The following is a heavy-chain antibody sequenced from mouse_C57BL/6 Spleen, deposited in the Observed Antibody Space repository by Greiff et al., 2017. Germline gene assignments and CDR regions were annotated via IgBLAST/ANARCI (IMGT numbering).Heavy chain of an antibody. V-gene: IGHV1-80*01. D-gene: IGHD2-4*01. CDR2: IYPGDGDT. CDR3: ASRGDYGGGAMDY. Sequence: ESGAELVKPGASVKISCKASGYAFSSYWMNWVKKRPGEGLEWIGQIYPGDGDTNFNGKFKGKATLTADKSSSTSYMEISSLTSDDSAVYVCASRGDYGGGAMDYWGQVASVTVSA. J-gene: IGHJ4*01. CDR1: GYAFSSYW.